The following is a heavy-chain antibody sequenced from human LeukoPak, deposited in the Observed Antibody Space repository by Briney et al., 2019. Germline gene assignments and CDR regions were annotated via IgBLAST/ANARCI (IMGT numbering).Heavy chain of an antibody. J-gene: IGHJ4*02. CDR3: ARGRGLGELAVASFDS. Sequence: GGSLRLSCAGSGFIFTGYWMHLVRQAPGKGLEWIPRLYSDGRSLTYADSVMGRFTISRDNAKNMLYLQMNRLRAEDTAVYYCARGRGLGELAVASFDSWGQGILVTVSS. CDR2: LYSDGRSL. V-gene: IGHV3-74*03. CDR1: GFIFTGYW. D-gene: IGHD6-19*01.